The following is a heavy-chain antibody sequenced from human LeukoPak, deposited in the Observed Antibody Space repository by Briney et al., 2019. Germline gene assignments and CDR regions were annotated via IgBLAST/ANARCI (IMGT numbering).Heavy chain of an antibody. CDR2: ISAYNGNT. D-gene: IGHD6-13*01. Sequence: RASVKVSCKASGYTFTSYGISWVRQAPGQGLEWMGWISAYNGNTNYAQKLQGRVTMTTDTSTSTAYMQLRSLRADDTAVYYCASHSSSWFDSEENWFDPWGERTLVTVSS. V-gene: IGHV1-18*01. CDR3: ASHSSSWFDSEENWFDP. CDR1: GYTFTSYG. J-gene: IGHJ5*02.